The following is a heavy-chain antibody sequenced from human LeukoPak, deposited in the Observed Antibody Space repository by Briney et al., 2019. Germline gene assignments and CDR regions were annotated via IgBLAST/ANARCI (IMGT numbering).Heavy chain of an antibody. D-gene: IGHD3-3*01. CDR2: ISYDGSNK. V-gene: IGHV3-30*18. CDR3: AKTSHPQSTYYDFWSGYYKGAYYYYGMDV. J-gene: IGHJ6*02. CDR1: GFTFSSYG. Sequence: GGSLRLSCAASGFTFSSYGMHWVRQAPGKGLEWVAVISYDGSNKYYADSVKGGFTISRDNSKNTLYLQMNSLRAEDTAVYYCAKTSHPQSTYYDFWSGYYKGAYYYYGMDVWGQGTTVTVSS.